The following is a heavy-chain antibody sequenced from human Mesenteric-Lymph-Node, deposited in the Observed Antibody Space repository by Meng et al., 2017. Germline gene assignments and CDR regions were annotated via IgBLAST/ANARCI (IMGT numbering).Heavy chain of an antibody. Sequence: QVLLQGSGPGLVKPSETLSLTCPVSGGSTTSTSYYWDWIRQSPAKGLEWIGTIGYSGTIVYNPSLSSRVTMTLDTSKNQFSLKLSSVTAPDTAVYYCARRVHDGSGHHYFDYWGQGTLVTV. CDR3: ARRVHDGSGHHYFDY. CDR2: IGYSGTI. D-gene: IGHD3-22*01. J-gene: IGHJ4*02. CDR1: GGSTTSTSYY. V-gene: IGHV4-39*01.